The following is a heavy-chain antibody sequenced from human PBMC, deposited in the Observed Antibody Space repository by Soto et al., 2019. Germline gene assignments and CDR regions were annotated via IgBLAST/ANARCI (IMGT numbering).Heavy chain of an antibody. J-gene: IGHJ5*02. D-gene: IGHD6-19*01. V-gene: IGHV4-59*01. CDR2: IYYSGNT. Sequence: SETLSLTCTLSGGSISSYYWSWIRQPPGKGLEWIGYIYYSGNTNYNPSLKSRVTISVGTSKNQFSLKLSSVTAAETAVYYCARVGFSRGCHGWFDPWGQGTLVTVSS. CDR3: ARVGFSRGCHGWFDP. CDR1: GGSISSYY.